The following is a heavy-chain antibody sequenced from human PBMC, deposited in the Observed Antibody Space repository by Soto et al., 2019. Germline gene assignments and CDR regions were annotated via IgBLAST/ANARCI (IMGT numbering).Heavy chain of an antibody. D-gene: IGHD2-8*01. V-gene: IGHV4-30-2*01. CDR2: IYHSGST. CDR1: GGSISSGGYS. Sequence: SETLSLTCAVSGGSISSGGYSWSWIRQPPGKGLEWIGYIYHSGSTYYNPSLKSRVTISVDRSKNQFSLKLSSVTAADTAVYYCFRWWMYDPRFVFRGPGTLVNVFS. CDR3: FRWWMYDPRFVF. J-gene: IGHJ4*02.